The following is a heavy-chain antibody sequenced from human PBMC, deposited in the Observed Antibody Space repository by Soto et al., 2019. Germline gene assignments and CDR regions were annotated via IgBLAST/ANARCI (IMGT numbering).Heavy chain of an antibody. V-gene: IGHV2-5*02. CDR1: GFSLSTNGVG. CDR3: AHLYLVRGVSWGFDI. CDR2: LYWDDDT. J-gene: IGHJ3*02. D-gene: IGHD3-10*01. Sequence: QITLKESGPTLVNPTQTLTLTCTFSGFSLSTNGVGVGWLRQPPGKALEWLALLYWDDDTRSSPALKTRLTITKDTSKNQGALTMTNMDPGDTATYDCAHLYLVRGVSWGFDIWGQGTMVTVSS.